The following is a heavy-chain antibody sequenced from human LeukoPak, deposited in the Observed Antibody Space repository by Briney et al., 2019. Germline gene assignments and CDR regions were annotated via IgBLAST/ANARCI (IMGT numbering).Heavy chain of an antibody. Sequence: PGGSLRLSCTASGVTLSSYAMSWARQAPGKGLEWVSGISSSGSGGSAYYADSVKGRFTISRDNSKNTLYLQMNSLRAEDTAVYYCAKDLAPNVYWGQGTLVTVSS. CDR2: ISSSGSGGSA. CDR1: GVTLSSYA. CDR3: AKDLAPNVY. J-gene: IGHJ4*02. V-gene: IGHV3-23*01.